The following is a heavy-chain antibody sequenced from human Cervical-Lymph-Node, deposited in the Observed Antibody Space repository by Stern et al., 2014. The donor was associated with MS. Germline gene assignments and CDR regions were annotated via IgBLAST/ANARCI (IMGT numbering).Heavy chain of an antibody. CDR1: GFTFSYYD. CDR3: ARQDGYNLDY. Sequence: VQLGQSGGDLVKPGGSLRLSCEASGFTFSYYDMNWVRQAPGKGLEWVSSITSGSAYLYSADSVKGRFTISRDNSKNSLYLQMNSLRAEDTAVYYCARQDGYNLDYWGRGTLVTVSS. J-gene: IGHJ4*02. V-gene: IGHV3-21*01. CDR2: ITSGSAYL. D-gene: IGHD5-24*01.